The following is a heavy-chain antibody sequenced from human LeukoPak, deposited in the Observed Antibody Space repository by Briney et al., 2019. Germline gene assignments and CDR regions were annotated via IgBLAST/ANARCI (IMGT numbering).Heavy chain of an antibody. J-gene: IGHJ6*02. Sequence: SETLSLTCTVSGGSISSHYWSWIRQPPGEGLEWIGYIYDTGITYYSPSLNGRVTISIGTSKNQFSLKLSSVTAADTAMYYCARATNVDYFYYYGMDVWGQGTTVTVSS. CDR2: IYDTGIT. V-gene: IGHV4-59*11. D-gene: IGHD1-14*01. CDR1: GGSISSHY. CDR3: ARATNVDYFYYYGMDV.